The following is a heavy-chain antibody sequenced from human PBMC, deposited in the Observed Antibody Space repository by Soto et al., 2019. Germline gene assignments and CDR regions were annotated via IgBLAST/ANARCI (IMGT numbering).Heavy chain of an antibody. CDR3: ARSEKTYYDYIWGSYPHSSNPRAFDI. Sequence: TSETLSLTCTVSGGSISSYYWSWIRQPPGKGLEWIGDIYYSGSTNYNPSLKSRVTISVDTSKNQFSLKLSSVTAADTAVYYCARSEKTYYDYIWGSYPHSSNPRAFDIWGQGTMVTVSS. V-gene: IGHV4-59*08. CDR2: IYYSGST. J-gene: IGHJ3*02. D-gene: IGHD3-16*02. CDR1: GGSISSYY.